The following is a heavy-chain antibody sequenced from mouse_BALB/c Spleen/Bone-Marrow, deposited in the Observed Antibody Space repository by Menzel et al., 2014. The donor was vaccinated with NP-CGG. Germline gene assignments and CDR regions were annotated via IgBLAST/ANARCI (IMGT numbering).Heavy chain of an antibody. J-gene: IGHJ3*01. V-gene: IGHV2-9*02. CDR2: IWAGGST. CDR1: GFSLTSYG. CDR3: AREGSTMITTAFAY. Sequence: QVQLKESGPGLVAPSQSLSITCTVFGFSLTSYGVHWVRQPPGKGLEWLGVIWAGGSTNYNSALMSRLSISKDNSKSQVFLKMNSLQTDDTAMYYCAREGSTMITTAFAYWGQGTLVTVSA. D-gene: IGHD2-4*01.